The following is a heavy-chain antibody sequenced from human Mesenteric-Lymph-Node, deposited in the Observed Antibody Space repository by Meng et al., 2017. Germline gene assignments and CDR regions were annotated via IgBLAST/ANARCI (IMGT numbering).Heavy chain of an antibody. V-gene: IGHV4-34*12. D-gene: IGHD2-8*02. CDR1: GGALSGAY. J-gene: IGHJ4*01. Sequence: GAGLLKCACILPLIWAVKGGALSGAYGNVNRPPPGKGLEGIGEIMHGGSPSYNPSLKSRVNISIDTYKNQLYLMLSSVTAADTAVYYCARRPTGIDYCEQGILTVSS. CDR3: ARRPTGIDY. CDR2: IMHGGSP.